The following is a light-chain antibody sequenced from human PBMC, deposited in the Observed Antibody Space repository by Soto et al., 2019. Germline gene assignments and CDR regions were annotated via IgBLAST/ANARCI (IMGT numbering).Light chain of an antibody. Sequence: QSVLTQPPSASGTPGQRVTISCSGSSSNIGSHTVNWYQQLPGTAPKLLTYSNNQRPSGVPDRFSGSKSGTSASLAISGLQSEDEADYYCAAWDDSLNGYVFGTGTKVTVL. CDR3: AAWDDSLNGYV. V-gene: IGLV1-44*01. CDR1: SSNIGSHT. J-gene: IGLJ1*01. CDR2: SNN.